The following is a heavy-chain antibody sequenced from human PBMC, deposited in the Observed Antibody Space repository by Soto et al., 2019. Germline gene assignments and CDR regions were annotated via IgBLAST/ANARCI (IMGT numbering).Heavy chain of an antibody. CDR2: IYWDDDK. D-gene: IGHD3-22*01. CDR3: AHRGYDTGGGYYFDY. Sequence: QITLKESGPTLVKPTQTLTLTCTFSGFSLSTSGVGVGWIRQPPGKALEWLALIYWDDDKRYSPSLKSRLTITKDTSKNRVVLKMTNMDPVDTATYFCAHRGYDTGGGYYFDYWGQGTLVTVSS. V-gene: IGHV2-5*02. J-gene: IGHJ4*02. CDR1: GFSLSTSGVG.